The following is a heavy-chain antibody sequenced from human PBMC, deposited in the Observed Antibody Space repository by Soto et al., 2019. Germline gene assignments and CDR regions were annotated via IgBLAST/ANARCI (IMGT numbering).Heavy chain of an antibody. CDR2: IKSTAYGGTI. D-gene: IGHD2-15*01. CDR1: GFSFSVAW. CDR3: TSHAATEQNLQPC. Sequence: EAQLVESGGGLVKPGGSLRLSCAASGFSFSVAWMNWVRQAPGKGLEWVGRIKSTAYGGTIDYTTPVKGRFTISRDDSTSTMYLQMNSLEIEDTGVYYCTSHAATEQNLQPCWGQGTLVTVSS. J-gene: IGHJ4*02. V-gene: IGHV3-15*07.